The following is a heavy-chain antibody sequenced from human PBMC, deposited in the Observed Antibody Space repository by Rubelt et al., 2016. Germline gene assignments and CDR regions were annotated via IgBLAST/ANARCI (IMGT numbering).Heavy chain of an antibody. CDR3: ARVFDYNFWSGYYY. CDR1: GFTLNNYW. Sequence: GFTLNNYWMHWVRQAPGKGLVWVSEIKYDGSATNYADSVKGRFTISRDSAMSTLYLQMNSLRTEDTAVFYCARVFDYNFWSGYYYWGQGTLVTVSS. D-gene: IGHD3-3*01. J-gene: IGHJ4*02. CDR2: IKYDGSAT. V-gene: IGHV3-74*01.